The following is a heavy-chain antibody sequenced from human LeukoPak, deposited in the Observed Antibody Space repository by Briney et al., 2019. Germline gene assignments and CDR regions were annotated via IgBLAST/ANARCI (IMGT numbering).Heavy chain of an antibody. CDR2: MNPNSGNT. CDR1: GYTFTSYD. V-gene: IGHV1-8*01. Sequence: RASVKVSCKASGYTFTSYDINWVRQATGQGLEWMGWMNPNSGNTGYAQKFQGRVTMTRNTSISTAYMELRSLRSDDTAVYYCARAGFLFGEPHYYYYYMDVWGKGTTVTVSS. CDR3: ARAGFLFGEPHYYYYYMDV. J-gene: IGHJ6*03. D-gene: IGHD3-10*02.